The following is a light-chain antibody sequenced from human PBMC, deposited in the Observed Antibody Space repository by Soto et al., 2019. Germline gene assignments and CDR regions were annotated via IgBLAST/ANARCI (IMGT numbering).Light chain of an antibody. CDR2: DAS. J-gene: IGKJ1*01. CDR1: QSLSGW. CDR3: QQYNSYWT. Sequence: DIQMTQSPSTLSGSVGDRVIITCRASQSLSGWLAWYQQKPGKAPKLLIYDASSLESGVPSRFSGSGSGTEFTLTISSLQSDDFATYYCQQYNSYWTFGQGTKVDIK. V-gene: IGKV1-5*01.